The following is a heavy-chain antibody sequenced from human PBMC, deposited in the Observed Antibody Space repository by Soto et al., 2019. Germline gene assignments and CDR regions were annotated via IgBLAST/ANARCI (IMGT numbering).Heavy chain of an antibody. CDR3: AKVLAVTTFGFYYYGMDV. D-gene: IGHD4-4*01. J-gene: IGHJ6*02. V-gene: IGHV3-30*18. CDR2: ISYDGSNK. Sequence: QPGGSLRLSCAASGFTFSSYGMHWVRQAPGKGLEWVAVISYDGSNKYYADSVKGRFTISRDNSRNTLYLQMNSLRAEDTAVYYCAKVLAVTTFGFYYYGMDVWGQGTTVTVSS. CDR1: GFTFSSYG.